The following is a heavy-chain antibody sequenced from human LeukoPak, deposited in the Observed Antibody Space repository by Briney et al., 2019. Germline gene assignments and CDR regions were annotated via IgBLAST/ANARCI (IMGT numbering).Heavy chain of an antibody. V-gene: IGHV3-53*01. D-gene: IGHD6-6*01. CDR1: GFTVSSNY. CDR2: IYSGGST. CDR3: ARDPPPIAARTRGSETSYGMDV. J-gene: IGHJ6*02. Sequence: GGSLRFSCAASGFTVSSNYMSWVRQAPGKGLEWVSVIYSGGSTYYADSVKGRFTISRDNSKNTLYLQMNSLRAEDTAVYYCARDPPPIAARTRGSETSYGMDVWGQGTTVTVSS.